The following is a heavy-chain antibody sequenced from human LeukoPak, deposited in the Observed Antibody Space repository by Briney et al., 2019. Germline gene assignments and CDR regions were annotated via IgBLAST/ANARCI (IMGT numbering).Heavy chain of an antibody. D-gene: IGHD3/OR15-3a*01. Sequence: SETLSLTCTVSGGSISSYYWSWIRQPAGKGLEWIGRIYTSGSTNYNPSLKSRVTVSLDNARNQFSLKLTSVTAADTAVYFCATINYANDFLGGGYWGQGILVTVSS. V-gene: IGHV4-4*07. J-gene: IGHJ4*02. CDR3: ATINYANDFLGGGY. CDR2: IYTSGST. CDR1: GGSISSYY.